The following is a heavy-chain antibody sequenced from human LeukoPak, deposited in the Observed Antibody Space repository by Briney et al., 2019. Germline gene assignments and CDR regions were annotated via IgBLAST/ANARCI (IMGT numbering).Heavy chain of an antibody. CDR3: ARLSSDYYDSSGYYYALDY. V-gene: IGHV4-59*08. J-gene: IGHJ4*02. Sequence: PSETLSLTCTVSGGSISSYYWSWIRQPPGKGLEWIGYIYYSGSTNYNPSLKSRVTISVDTSKNRFSLKLSSVTAADTAVYYCARLSSDYYDSSGYYYALDYWGQGTLVTVSS. CDR1: GGSISSYY. CDR2: IYYSGST. D-gene: IGHD3-22*01.